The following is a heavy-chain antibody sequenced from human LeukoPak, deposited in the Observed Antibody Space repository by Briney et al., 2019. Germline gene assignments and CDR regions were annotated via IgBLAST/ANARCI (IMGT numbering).Heavy chain of an antibody. CDR1: GYTFTSYG. CDR2: IGAYNGNT. D-gene: IGHD3-22*01. CDR3: ARDYYDSSGYINPIDDAFDI. Sequence: GASVKVSCKASGYTFTSYGISWVRQAPGQGLEWMGWIGAYNGNTNYAQKLQGRVTMTTDTSTSTAYMELRSLRSDDTAVYYCARDYYDSSGYINPIDDAFDIWGQGTMVTVSS. V-gene: IGHV1-18*01. J-gene: IGHJ3*02.